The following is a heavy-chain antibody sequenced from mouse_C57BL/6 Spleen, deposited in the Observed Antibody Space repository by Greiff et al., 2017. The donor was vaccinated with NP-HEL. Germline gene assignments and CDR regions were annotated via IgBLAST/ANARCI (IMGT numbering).Heavy chain of an antibody. CDR3: ARRGYGNYAMDY. CDR2: IYPSDSET. CDR1: GYTFTSYW. V-gene: IGHV1-61*01. D-gene: IGHD2-10*02. J-gene: IGHJ4*01. Sequence: VQLQQPGAELVRPGSSVKLSCKASGYTFTSYWMDWVKQRPGQGLEWIGNIYPSDSETHYNQKFKDKATLTVDKSSSTAYMQLSSLTSEDSAVYYCARRGYGNYAMDYWGQGTSVTVSS.